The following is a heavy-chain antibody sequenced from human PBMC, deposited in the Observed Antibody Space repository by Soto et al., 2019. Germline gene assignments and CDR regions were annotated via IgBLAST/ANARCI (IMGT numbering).Heavy chain of an antibody. Sequence: QVQLVQSGAEEKKPGASVKVSCKASGYTFTSYAMHWVRQAPGQRLEWMGWINAGNGNTKYSQKFQGRVTITRDTSASTAYMELSSLRSEDTAVYYCARSILVVTALDYWGQGSLVTVSS. V-gene: IGHV1-3*05. CDR1: GYTFTSYA. J-gene: IGHJ4*02. D-gene: IGHD2-21*02. CDR2: INAGNGNT. CDR3: ARSILVVTALDY.